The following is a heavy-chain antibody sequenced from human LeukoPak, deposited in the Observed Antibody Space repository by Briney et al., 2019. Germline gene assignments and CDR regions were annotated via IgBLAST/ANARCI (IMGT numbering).Heavy chain of an antibody. CDR1: GGSISSYY. J-gene: IGHJ4*02. D-gene: IGHD4-17*01. Sequence: PSETLSLTCSVSGGSISSYYWRWIRQPPGKGLEWIGYIYYSGSTNYNPSLKSRVTISVDTSKNQFSLKLSSVTAADTAVYYCARVVSPVTTYYFDYWGQGTLVTVSS. V-gene: IGHV4-59*01. CDR3: ARVVSPVTTYYFDY. CDR2: IYYSGST.